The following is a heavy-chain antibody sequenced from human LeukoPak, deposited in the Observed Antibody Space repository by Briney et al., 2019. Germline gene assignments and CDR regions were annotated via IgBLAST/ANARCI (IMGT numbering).Heavy chain of an antibody. Sequence: SVKVSCKASGGTFSGYAISWVRQAPGQGLEWMGRIIPILGIANYAQKFQGRVTITADKSTSTAYMELSSLRSEDTAVYYCARALVQHLHPHFDYWGQGTLVTVSS. D-gene: IGHD1-1*01. CDR3: ARALVQHLHPHFDY. J-gene: IGHJ4*02. CDR2: IIPILGIA. CDR1: GGTFSGYA. V-gene: IGHV1-69*04.